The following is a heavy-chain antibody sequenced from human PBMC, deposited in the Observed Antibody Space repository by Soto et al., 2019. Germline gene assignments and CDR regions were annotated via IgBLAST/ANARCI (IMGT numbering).Heavy chain of an antibody. CDR2: ISYDGSNK. J-gene: IGHJ6*02. CDR1: GFTFSSYG. V-gene: IGHV3-30*18. CDR3: AKDGGVPIVVVPAAMPGIYYYGMDV. D-gene: IGHD2-2*01. Sequence: GGSLRLSCAASGFTFSSYGMHWVRQAPGKGLEWVAVISYDGSNKYYADSVKGRFTISRDNSKNTLYLQMNSLRAEDTAVYYCAKDGGVPIVVVPAAMPGIYYYGMDVWGQGTTVTVSS.